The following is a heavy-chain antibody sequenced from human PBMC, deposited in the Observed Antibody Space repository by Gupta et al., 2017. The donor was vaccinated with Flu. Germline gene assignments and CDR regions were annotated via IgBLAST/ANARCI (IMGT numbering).Heavy chain of an antibody. CDR3: AHRYPYCVGECFEAFDN. V-gene: IGHV2-5*02. J-gene: IGHJ4*02. CDR2: IYGDDDK. D-gene: IGHD2-21*01. Sequence: PPGKALEWLALIYGDDDKSYSPSLISRLTITKDTSKNQVVLKLTNVAPEDTATYFCAHRYPYCVGECFEAFDNWGQGALVTVSS.